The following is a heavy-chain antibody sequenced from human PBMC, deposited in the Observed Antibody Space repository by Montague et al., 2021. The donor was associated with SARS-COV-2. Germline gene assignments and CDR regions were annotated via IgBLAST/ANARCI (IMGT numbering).Heavy chain of an antibody. J-gene: IGHJ2*01. D-gene: IGHD2-2*01. CDR3: ARTIVVVSAANRYFAL. V-gene: IGHV4-59*01. CDR2: IYYSGST. Sequence: SETLSLTCTVSGGSTSSYYWSWIRQPLGKGLEWIGCIYYSGSTNYNPSLKSRVNISVDTTKTQFSLKLNSMTATDTAVYYCARTIVVVSAANRYFALWGRGTLVTVSS. CDR1: GGSTSSYY.